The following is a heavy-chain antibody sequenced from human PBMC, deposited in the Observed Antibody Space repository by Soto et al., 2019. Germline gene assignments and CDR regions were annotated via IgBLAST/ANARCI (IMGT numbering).Heavy chain of an antibody. Sequence: PSETLSLTCTVSGGSISSSYWSWIRQPPGKGLEWIGYIYYSGSTNYNPSLKSRVTISVDTSKNQFSLKLSSVTAADTAVYYCARRESGYDPSYFDSWGQGTLVTVSS. CDR2: IYYSGST. J-gene: IGHJ4*02. CDR1: GGSISSSY. V-gene: IGHV4-59*08. D-gene: IGHD5-12*01. CDR3: ARRESGYDPSYFDS.